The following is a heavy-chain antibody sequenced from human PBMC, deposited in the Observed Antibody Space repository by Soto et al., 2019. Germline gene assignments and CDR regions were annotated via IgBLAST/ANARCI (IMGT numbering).Heavy chain of an antibody. Sequence: PSETLCLTCAVYGGSFSGYYWSWIRQPPGKGLEWIGEINHSGSTNYNPSLKSRVTISVDTSKNQFSLKLSSVTAADTAVYYCARRPQPHYDVWSGYSNRLYYFDYWGQGTLVTVSS. CDR2: INHSGST. D-gene: IGHD3-3*01. CDR3: ARRPQPHYDVWSGYSNRLYYFDY. J-gene: IGHJ4*02. CDR1: GGSFSGYY. V-gene: IGHV4-34*01.